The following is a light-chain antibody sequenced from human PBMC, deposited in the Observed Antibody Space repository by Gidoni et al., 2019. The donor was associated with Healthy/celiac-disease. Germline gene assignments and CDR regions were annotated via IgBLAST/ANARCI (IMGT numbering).Light chain of an antibody. Sequence: SYELTLPPPASASPGQTASITCSGDKLGDKYACWYQQKPGQSPVLVIYQDSKRPSGIPERFSGSNSGNTATLTISGTQAMDEADYYCQAWDSSTAVFGGGTKLTVL. CDR3: QAWDSSTAV. CDR2: QDS. J-gene: IGLJ2*01. V-gene: IGLV3-1*01. CDR1: KLGDKY.